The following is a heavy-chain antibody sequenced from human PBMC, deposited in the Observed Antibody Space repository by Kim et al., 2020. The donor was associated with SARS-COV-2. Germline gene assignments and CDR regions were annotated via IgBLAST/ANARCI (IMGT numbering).Heavy chain of an antibody. CDR3: ARRAGRIVVVPAAARGHHKNWFDP. V-gene: IGHV4-34*01. J-gene: IGHJ5*02. CDR2: INHSGST. D-gene: IGHD2-2*01. CDR1: GGSFSGYY. Sequence: SETLSLTCAVYGGSFSGYYWSWIRQPPGKGLEWIGEINHSGSTNYNPSLKSRVTISVDTSKNQFSLKLSSVTAADTAVYYCARRAGRIVVVPAAARGHHKNWFDPWGQGTLVTVSS.